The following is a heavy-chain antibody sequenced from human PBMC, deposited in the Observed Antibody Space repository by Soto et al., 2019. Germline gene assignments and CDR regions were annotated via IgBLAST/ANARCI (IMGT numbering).Heavy chain of an antibody. Sequence: GGSLRLSCAASGFTFSDYYMNWIRQAPGKGLEWVSYISDSGSSIFYADSVKGRFTISRDSARKSLYLHMGSLRVEDTAVYYCARDTAFINSGFFDAWGQGTPVTVSS. CDR1: GFTFSDYY. D-gene: IGHD3-22*01. J-gene: IGHJ5*02. V-gene: IGHV3-11*01. CDR3: ARDTAFINSGFFDA. CDR2: ISDSGSSI.